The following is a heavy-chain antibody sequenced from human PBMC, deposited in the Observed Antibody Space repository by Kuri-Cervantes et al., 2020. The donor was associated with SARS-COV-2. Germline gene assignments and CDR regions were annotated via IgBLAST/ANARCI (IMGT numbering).Heavy chain of an antibody. CDR1: GFSFSYYS. J-gene: IGHJ6*02. CDR3: ARGYGSGSYYIYYYGMDV. CDR2: ISSSSSTI. V-gene: IGHV3-48*01. Sequence: GESLKISCAASGFSFSYYSMNWVRQAPGKGLEWVSYISSSSSTIYYADSVKGRFTISRHNSKNTLYLQMNSLRAEDTAVYYCARGYGSGSYYIYYYGMDVWGQGTTVTVSS. D-gene: IGHD3-10*01.